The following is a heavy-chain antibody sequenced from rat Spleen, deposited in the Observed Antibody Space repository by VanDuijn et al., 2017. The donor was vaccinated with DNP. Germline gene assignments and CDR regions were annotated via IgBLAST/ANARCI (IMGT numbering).Heavy chain of an antibody. J-gene: IGHJ4*01. V-gene: IGHV5-7*01. CDR3: VRVVDLHDGGSGDALDV. Sequence: EVQLVESGGGLVQPGRSLKLSCAASGFTFSDYYMSWVRQAPTGGLEWVASINSDGSSTYYRDSVKGRFAISRENAKNTLYLRMNSLRSEDTATYYCVRVVDLHDGGSGDALDVWGQGTSVTVSS. CDR2: INSDGSST. CDR1: GFTFSDYY. D-gene: IGHD1-12*02.